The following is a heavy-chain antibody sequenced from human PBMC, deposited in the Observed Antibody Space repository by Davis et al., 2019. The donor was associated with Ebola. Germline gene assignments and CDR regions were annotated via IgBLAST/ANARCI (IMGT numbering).Heavy chain of an antibody. Sequence: GESLKISCKGSEYISATYWIAWVRQTPGRGLEWMGMIFPSKSYMKYSPSFEGQVTISVDQSISTAYLQWSSLKASDTAVYYCARGSSGSYSWGRGTLVTVSA. CDR3: ARGSSGSYS. D-gene: IGHD6-19*01. V-gene: IGHV5-51*01. J-gene: IGHJ5*02. CDR1: EYISATYW. CDR2: IFPSKSYM.